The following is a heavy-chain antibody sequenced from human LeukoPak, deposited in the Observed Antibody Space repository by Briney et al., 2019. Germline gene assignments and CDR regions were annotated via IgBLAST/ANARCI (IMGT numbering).Heavy chain of an antibody. CDR1: GDSVNNNHYH. Sequence: SETLSLTCTVSGDSVNNNHYHWAWIRQPPGKGLEWIGSIYYSGTTYYNPSLGSRVTMSVDTSENQLSLKLTSVSAADTALYYCARNSPVYWNFDLWGRGTLVSVSS. J-gene: IGHJ2*01. CDR2: IYYSGTT. V-gene: IGHV4-39*01. CDR3: ARNSPVYWNFDL. D-gene: IGHD2/OR15-2a*01.